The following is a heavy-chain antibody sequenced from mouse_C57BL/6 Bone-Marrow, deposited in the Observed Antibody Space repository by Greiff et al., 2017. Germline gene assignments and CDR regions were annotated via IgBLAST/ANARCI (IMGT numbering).Heavy chain of an antibody. CDR1: GFSLTSYG. D-gene: IGHD4-1*01. Sequence: VKLQESGPGLVAPSQSLSITCTVSGFSLTSYGVDWVRQSPGKGLEWLGVIWGVGSTNYNSALKSRLSISKDNSKSQVFLKMNSLQTDDTAMYYCAILTGTWFAYWGQGTLVTVSA. J-gene: IGHJ3*01. CDR3: AILTGTWFAY. V-gene: IGHV2-6*01. CDR2: IWGVGST.